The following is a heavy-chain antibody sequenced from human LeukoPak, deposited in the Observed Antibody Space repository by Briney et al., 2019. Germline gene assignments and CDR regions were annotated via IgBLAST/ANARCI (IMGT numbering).Heavy chain of an antibody. CDR1: TFTFDNFA. CDR3: AKDRRGGQLWSQTDS. Sequence: GGSLRLSCAASTFTFDNFAMHWVRQAPGKGLEWVSLISGDGGTTYYTDSVKGRFTISRDNSNSSLYLQINSLRAEESALYYCAKDRRGGQLWSQTDSWGQGTLVTVSS. J-gene: IGHJ4*02. D-gene: IGHD3-16*01. CDR2: ISGDGGTT. V-gene: IGHV3-43*02.